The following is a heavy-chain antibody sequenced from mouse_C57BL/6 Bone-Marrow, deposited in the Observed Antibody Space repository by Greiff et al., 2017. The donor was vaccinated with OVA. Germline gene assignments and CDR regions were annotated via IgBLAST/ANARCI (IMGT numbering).Heavy chain of an antibody. CDR1: GYTFTSYW. J-gene: IGHJ3*01. CDR2: INPSNGGT. CDR3: ARWRGNYVSWFAY. V-gene: IGHV1-53*01. Sequence: QVHVKQSGTELVKPGASVKLSCKASGYTFTSYWMHWVKQRPGQGLEWIGNINPSNGGTNYNEKFKSKATLSVDKSSSTAYMQLSSLTSEDSAVYYCARWRGNYVSWFAYWGQGTLVTVSA. D-gene: IGHD2-1*01.